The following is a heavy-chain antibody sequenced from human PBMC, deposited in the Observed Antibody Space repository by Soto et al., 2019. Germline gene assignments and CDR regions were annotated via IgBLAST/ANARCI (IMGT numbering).Heavy chain of an antibody. CDR1: GGSISSSSYY. D-gene: IGHD2-8*01. J-gene: IGHJ4*02. CDR2: IYYSGST. V-gene: IGHV4-39*01. Sequence: SETLSLTCTVSGGSISSSSYYWGWIRQPPGKGLEWIGSIYYSGSTYYNPSLKSRVTISVDTSKNQFSLKLSSVTAADTAVYYCARHRSNGVSFDYWGQGTLVTVSS. CDR3: ARHRSNGVSFDY.